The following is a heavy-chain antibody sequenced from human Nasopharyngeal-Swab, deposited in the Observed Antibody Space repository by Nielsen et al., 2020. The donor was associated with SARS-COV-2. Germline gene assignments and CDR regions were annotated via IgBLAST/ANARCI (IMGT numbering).Heavy chain of an antibody. V-gene: IGHV3-74*01. D-gene: IGHD6-19*01. CDR2: INSDGSST. CDR3: AKEKFGYSSGWYGW. J-gene: IGHJ4*02. Sequence: GESLKISCAASGFTFSSYWMHWVRQAPGKGLVWVSRINSDGSSTSYADSVKGRFTISRDNAKNTLYLQMNSLRAEDTAVYYCAKEKFGYSSGWYGWWGQGTLVTVSS. CDR1: GFTFSSYW.